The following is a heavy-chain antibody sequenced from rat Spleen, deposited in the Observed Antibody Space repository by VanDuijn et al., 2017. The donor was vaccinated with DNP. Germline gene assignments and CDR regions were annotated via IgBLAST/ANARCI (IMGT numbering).Heavy chain of an antibody. V-gene: IGHV3-1*01. CDR1: GSSITSNY. D-gene: IGHD1-12*03. CDR3: SRGNYGFYPNWYFDF. Sequence: EVQLQESGPGLLKPSQSLSLTCSVTGSSITSNYWGWIREFPGNKMQYIGHISYSGSTGYNPSLKSRISITRDTSKHQFFLHLSSVTTEDTATYFWSRGNYGFYPNWYFDFWGPGTMVTVSS. J-gene: IGHJ1*01. CDR2: ISYSGST.